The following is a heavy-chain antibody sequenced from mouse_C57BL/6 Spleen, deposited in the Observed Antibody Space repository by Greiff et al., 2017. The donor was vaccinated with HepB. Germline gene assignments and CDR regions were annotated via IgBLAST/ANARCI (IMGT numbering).Heavy chain of an antibody. CDR3: ASPYYGSSSWYFDV. V-gene: IGHV1-85*01. D-gene: IGHD1-1*01. Sequence: VQLQQSGPELVKPGASVKLSCKASGYTFTSYDINWVKQRPGQGLEWIGWIYPRDGSTKYNEKFKGKATLTVDTSSSTAYMELHSLTSEDSAVYYCASPYYGSSSWYFDVWGTGTTVTVSS. CDR1: GYTFTSYD. CDR2: IYPRDGST. J-gene: IGHJ1*03.